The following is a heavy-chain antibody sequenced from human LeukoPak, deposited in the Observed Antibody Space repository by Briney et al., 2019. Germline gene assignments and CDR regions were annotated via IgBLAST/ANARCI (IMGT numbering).Heavy chain of an antibody. CDR2: ISASGGSI. V-gene: IGHV3-23*01. J-gene: IGHJ6*03. CDR1: GFTFTSNA. CDR3: AIEYYYYMDV. Sequence: GGSLRLSCAASGFTFTSNAVSWVRQAPGKGLEWVSTISASGGSIYYAGSVKARFTISRHISKNTLYLQMNSLRAEDTAVYHCAIEYYYYMDVWGKGTTVTVSS.